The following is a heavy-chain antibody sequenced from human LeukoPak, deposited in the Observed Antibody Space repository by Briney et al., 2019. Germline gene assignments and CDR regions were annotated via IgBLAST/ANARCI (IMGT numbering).Heavy chain of an antibody. D-gene: IGHD5-24*01. Sequence: PGGSLRLSCVASGFPFSSYWMTWVRQAPGKGLEWVANIKQDGSRKSYVDSVKGRFTISRDNAKNSLYLQMNSLRAEDTAIYYCTRVGYIDEGIDYWGQGTLGNESS. J-gene: IGHJ4*02. CDR1: GFPFSSYW. V-gene: IGHV3-7*04. CDR2: IKQDGSRK. CDR3: TRVGYIDEGIDY.